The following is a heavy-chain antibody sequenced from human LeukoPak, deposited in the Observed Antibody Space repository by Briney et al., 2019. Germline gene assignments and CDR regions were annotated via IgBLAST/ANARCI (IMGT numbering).Heavy chain of an antibody. CDR3: ARVAGYSYGYHFDY. J-gene: IGHJ4*02. CDR2: INHSGST. D-gene: IGHD5-18*01. Sequence: SETLSLTCAVYGGSFSGYYWSWIRQPPGKGLEWIGEINHSGSTNYNPSLKSRVTISVDTSKNQFSLKLSSVTAADTAVYYCARVAGYSYGYHFDYWDQGTLVTVSS. CDR1: GGSFSGYY. V-gene: IGHV4-34*01.